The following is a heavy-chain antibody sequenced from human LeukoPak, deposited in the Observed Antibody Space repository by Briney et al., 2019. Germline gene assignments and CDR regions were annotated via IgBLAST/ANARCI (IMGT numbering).Heavy chain of an antibody. Sequence: GGSLRLSCAASGFTFSSYWMSWVRQAPGKGLAWVANIKQDGREKYYVDSVKGRFTISRDTAKNSLDLQMNSLRAEDTAVYYCARWRYSSSSFDYWGQGTLVTVSS. J-gene: IGHJ4*02. CDR3: ARWRYSSSSFDY. V-gene: IGHV3-7*01. D-gene: IGHD6-6*01. CDR1: GFTFSSYW. CDR2: IKQDGREK.